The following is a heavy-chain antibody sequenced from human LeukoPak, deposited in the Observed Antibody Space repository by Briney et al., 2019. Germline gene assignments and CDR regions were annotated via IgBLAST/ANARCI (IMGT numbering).Heavy chain of an antibody. V-gene: IGHV1-3*01. D-gene: IGHD6-13*01. CDR3: ARGKGSSSWYVAPYNWFDP. CDR1: GYTFTSYA. J-gene: IGHJ5*02. Sequence: ASVKVSCTASGYTFTSYAMHWVRQAPGQRLEWMGWINAGNGNTKYSQKFQSRVTITRDTSASTAYMELSSMRSEDTAVYYCARGKGSSSWYVAPYNWFDPWGQGTLVTVSS. CDR2: INAGNGNT.